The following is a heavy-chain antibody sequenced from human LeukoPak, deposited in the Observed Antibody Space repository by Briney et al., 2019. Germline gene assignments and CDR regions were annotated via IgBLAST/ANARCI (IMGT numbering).Heavy chain of an antibody. CDR1: GFNFNVYS. CDR3: ARAAENYGGRFDS. CDR2: ISSSSSYI. V-gene: IGHV3-21*01. D-gene: IGHD3-16*01. Sequence: PGGSLRLSCAASGFNFNVYSMTWVRQAPGKGLEWVSSISSSSSYIYYADSVKGRFTISRDNAKNSLYLQMNSLRAEDTAVYYCARAAENYGGRFDSWGQGTLVTVSS. J-gene: IGHJ4*02.